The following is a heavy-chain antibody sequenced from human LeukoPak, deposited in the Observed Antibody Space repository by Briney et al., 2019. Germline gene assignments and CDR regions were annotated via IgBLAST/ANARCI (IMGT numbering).Heavy chain of an antibody. J-gene: IGHJ4*02. CDR3: ARDTTGNNFEY. D-gene: IGHD1-1*01. CDR1: GYTFTGYY. Sequence: ASVKVSCKASGYTFTGYYMHWVRQAPGQGLEWMGWINPNSGGTDYAQKFQGRVTMTSDTSISTAYMELSSLRSDDTAVYYCARDTTGNNFEYWGQGTLVTVSS. V-gene: IGHV1-2*02. CDR2: INPNSGGT.